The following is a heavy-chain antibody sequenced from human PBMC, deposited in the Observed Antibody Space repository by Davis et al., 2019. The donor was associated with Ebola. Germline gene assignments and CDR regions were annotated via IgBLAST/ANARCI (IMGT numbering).Heavy chain of an antibody. J-gene: IGHJ5*02. CDR3: ARGGDEKSSVEQGP. D-gene: IGHD6-25*01. CDR2: IIPIFGTS. V-gene: IGHV1-69*13. Sequence: SVQVSRKASRGTFSSYAISWVRQAPGQGLEWMGGIIPIFGTSNYAQKFQGRVTITADESTSTAYMELSSLRSEDTAVYYCARGGDEKSSVEQGPWGQGTLVTVSS. CDR1: RGTFSSYA.